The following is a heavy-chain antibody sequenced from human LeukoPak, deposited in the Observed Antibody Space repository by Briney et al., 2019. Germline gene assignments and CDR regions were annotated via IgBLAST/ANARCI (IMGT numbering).Heavy chain of an antibody. CDR1: GFTFSSYG. J-gene: IGHJ6*03. Sequence: GGSLRLSCAASGFTFSSYGMHWVRQAPGKGLEWVAVISYDGSNKYYADSVKGRFTISRDNSKNTLYLQMNSLRAEDTAVYYCAKDGLVALSTYYYYYMDVWGKGTTVTVSS. CDR2: ISYDGSNK. D-gene: IGHD2-2*01. CDR3: AKDGLVALSTYYYYYMDV. V-gene: IGHV3-30*18.